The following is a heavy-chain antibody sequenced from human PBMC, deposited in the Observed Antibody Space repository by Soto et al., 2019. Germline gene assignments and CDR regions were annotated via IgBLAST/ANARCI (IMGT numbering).Heavy chain of an antibody. CDR3: ATEGAPLGGMDV. CDR1: GNSFTNYA. D-gene: IGHD1-26*01. V-gene: IGHV1-3*01. Sequence: ASVKVSCKASGNSFTNYAMHWVRQAPGQRLQWMGWINAGNGNTKYSQKFQDRVTFTRDTSAKTAYMELSSLRSEDAAVYYCATEGAPLGGMDVWGQGTTVTVSS. CDR2: INAGNGNT. J-gene: IGHJ6*02.